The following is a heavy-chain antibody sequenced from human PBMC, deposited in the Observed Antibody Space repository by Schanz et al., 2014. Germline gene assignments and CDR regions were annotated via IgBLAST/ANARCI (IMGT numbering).Heavy chain of an antibody. D-gene: IGHD3-10*01. CDR3: AKGRFGELSAFDI. CDR2: INTGVNT. J-gene: IGHJ3*02. V-gene: IGHV3-23*01. CDR1: GFTFGDYA. Sequence: EVQLLESGGGLVQPGGSLRLSCAASGFTFGDYAMTWVRQAPGKGLEWVSAINTGVNTYYADSVRGRFTISRDNSKNTLYLQMNSLRAEDTAVYYCAKGRFGELSAFDIWGRGTMVTVSS.